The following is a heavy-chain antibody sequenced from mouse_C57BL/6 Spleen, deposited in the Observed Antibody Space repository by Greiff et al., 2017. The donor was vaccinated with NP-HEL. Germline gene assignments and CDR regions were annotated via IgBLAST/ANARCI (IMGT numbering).Heavy chain of an antibody. CDR3: ARDHYDYRYFDY. CDR2: FRYSGST. J-gene: IGHJ2*01. D-gene: IGHD2-4*01. Sequence: LPPSGPCLVKPSQSLSLSCTVSGYSITSGYVWLWLRLFPGNLLFWLGFFRYSGSTNYNPSLKSRISITHDTSKNHFFLKLNSVTTEDTATYYCARDHYDYRYFDYRGQGTTLTVSA. V-gene: IGHV3-1*01. CDR1: GYSITSGYV.